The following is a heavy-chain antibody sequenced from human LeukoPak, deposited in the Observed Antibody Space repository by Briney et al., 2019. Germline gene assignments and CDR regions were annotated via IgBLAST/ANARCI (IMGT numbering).Heavy chain of an antibody. Sequence: ASVKVSCKASGYTFTSYGISWVRQAPGQGLEWMGWISAYNGNTNYAQKLQGRVTMTTDTSTSTAYMELRSLRSDDTAVYYCARSPEGSSGYYYPDFDYWGQGTLVTVSS. CDR3: ARSPEGSSGYYYPDFDY. J-gene: IGHJ4*02. CDR1: GYTFTSYG. V-gene: IGHV1-18*01. D-gene: IGHD3-22*01. CDR2: ISAYNGNT.